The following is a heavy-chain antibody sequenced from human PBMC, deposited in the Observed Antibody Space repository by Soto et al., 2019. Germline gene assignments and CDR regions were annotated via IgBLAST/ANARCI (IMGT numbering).Heavy chain of an antibody. CDR2: ITSNGDST. V-gene: IGHV3-23*01. J-gene: IGHJ4*02. Sequence: PGGSLRLSCAAFGFDFNKYAMTWVRQAPGKGLQWVSSITSNGDSTHYADSVKGRFTTSRDNSKNTLYLQMNSLRADDTAVFYCAKDSPSYTTSPFYFDSWGQGTLVTVS. CDR3: AKDSPSYTTSPFYFDS. D-gene: IGHD2-2*02. CDR1: GFDFNKYA.